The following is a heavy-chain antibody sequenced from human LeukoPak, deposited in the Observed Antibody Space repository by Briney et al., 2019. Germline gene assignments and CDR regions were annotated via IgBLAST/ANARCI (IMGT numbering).Heavy chain of an antibody. V-gene: IGHV3-21*01. Sequence: GGSLRLSCAASGFTFSSYNMNWVRQAPGKGLEWVSSISSSSSYVYYADSVKGRFTISRDNAKNSLYLQMNSLRAEDTAVYYCARDRGYCSSTSCTYYFDYWGQGTLVTVSS. D-gene: IGHD2-2*01. CDR1: GFTFSSYN. J-gene: IGHJ4*02. CDR3: ARDRGYCSSTSCTYYFDY. CDR2: ISSSSSYV.